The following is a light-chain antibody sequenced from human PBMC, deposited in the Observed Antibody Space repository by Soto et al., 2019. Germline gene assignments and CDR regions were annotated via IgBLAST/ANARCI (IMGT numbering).Light chain of an antibody. CDR1: QSVSVF. V-gene: IGKV3-11*01. J-gene: IGKJ2*01. CDR3: QQRSNWPRT. Sequence: EIVLTQFPATLSLSPGERATLSCRASQSVSVFLAWYQQKPGQAPRLLIYDASNRATGIPARFSGSGSGTDFTLSISSLEPEDFATYYCQQRSNWPRTFGQGTKLEI. CDR2: DAS.